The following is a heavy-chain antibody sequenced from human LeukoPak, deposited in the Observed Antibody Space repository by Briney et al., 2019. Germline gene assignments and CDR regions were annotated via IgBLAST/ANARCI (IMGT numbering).Heavy chain of an antibody. CDR3: ARGLRSGSDPMGYYFDY. D-gene: IGHD3-22*01. CDR1: GGSFSGYY. CDR2: INHSGST. J-gene: IGHJ4*02. V-gene: IGHV4-34*01. Sequence: SETLSLTCAVYGGSFSGYYWSWICQPPGKGPEWIGEINHSGSTNYNPSLKGRVTISVGTSKNQFSLKLSSVTAADTAVYYCARGLRSGSDPMGYYFDYWGQGTLVTVSS.